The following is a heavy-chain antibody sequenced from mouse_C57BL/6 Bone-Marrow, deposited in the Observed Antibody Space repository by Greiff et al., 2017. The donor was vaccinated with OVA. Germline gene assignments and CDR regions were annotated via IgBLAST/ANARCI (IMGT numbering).Heavy chain of an antibody. CDR2: ISSGSSTI. D-gene: IGHD1-1*01. CDR1: GFTFSDYG. Sequence: DVKLVESGGGLVKPGGSLKLSCAASGFTFSDYGMHWVRQAPEKGLEWVAYISSGSSTIYYADTVKGRFTISRDNAKNTLFLQMTSLRSEDTAMYYCARFGTTVVVDYWGQGTTLTVSS. CDR3: ARFGTTVVVDY. V-gene: IGHV5-17*01. J-gene: IGHJ2*01.